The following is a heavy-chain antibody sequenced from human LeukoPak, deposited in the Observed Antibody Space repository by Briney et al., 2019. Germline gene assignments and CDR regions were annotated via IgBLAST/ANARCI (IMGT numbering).Heavy chain of an antibody. J-gene: IGHJ4*02. D-gene: IGHD1-26*01. CDR2: ISSDSSYI. CDR3: ARDLGYYRADY. Sequence: GGSLRLSCAASGFIFRSYSMNWVRQAPGKGLEWVSSISSDSSYIYYADSVKGRFTISRDNAKNSLYLQMNSLRAGDTAVYYCARDLGYYRADYWGQGTLVTVSS. V-gene: IGHV3-21*01. CDR1: GFIFRSYS.